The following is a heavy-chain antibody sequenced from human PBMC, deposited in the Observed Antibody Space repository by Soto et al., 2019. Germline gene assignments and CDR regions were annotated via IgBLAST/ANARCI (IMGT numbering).Heavy chain of an antibody. D-gene: IGHD5-18*01. CDR3: AGYLGRGYSYGYFDY. CDR1: GGSISSYY. V-gene: IGHV4-59*08. Sequence: SETLSLTCTVSGGSISSYYWSWIRQPPGKGLEWIGYIYYSGSTNYNPSLKSRVTISVDTSKNQFSLKLSSVTAADTAVYYCAGYLGRGYSYGYFDYWGQGTLVTVSS. J-gene: IGHJ4*02. CDR2: IYYSGST.